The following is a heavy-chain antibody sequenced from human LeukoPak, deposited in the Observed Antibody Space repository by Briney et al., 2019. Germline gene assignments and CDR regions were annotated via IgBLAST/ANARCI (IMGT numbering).Heavy chain of an antibody. V-gene: IGHV4-34*01. CDR2: INHSGGT. CDR1: GGSFSGYY. J-gene: IGHJ5*02. Sequence: PSETLSLTCAVYGGSFSGYYWSWIRQPPGKGLEWIGEINHSGGTNYNPSLKSRVTISVDTSKNQFSLKLSSVTAADTAVYYCARGQRGFDPWGQGTLVTVSS. CDR3: ARGQRGFDP.